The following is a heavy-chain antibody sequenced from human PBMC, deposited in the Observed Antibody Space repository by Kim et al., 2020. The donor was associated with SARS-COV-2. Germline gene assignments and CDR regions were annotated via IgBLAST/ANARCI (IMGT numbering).Heavy chain of an antibody. CDR1: GFTFSSYG. J-gene: IGHJ5*02. CDR2: ISYDGSNK. D-gene: IGHD3-22*01. V-gene: IGHV3-30*18. CDR3: AKVPVGITMTQGGWFDP. Sequence: GGSLRLSCAASGFTFSSYGMHWVRQAPGKGLEWVAVISYDGSNKYYADSVKGRFTISRDNSKNTLYLQMNSLRAEDTAVYYCAKVPVGITMTQGGWFDPWGQGTLVTVSS.